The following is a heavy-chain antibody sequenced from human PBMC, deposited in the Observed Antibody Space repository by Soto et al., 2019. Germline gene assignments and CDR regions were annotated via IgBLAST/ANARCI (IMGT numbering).Heavy chain of an antibody. D-gene: IGHD1-1*01. CDR1: GGFVSSGSYY. CDR2: MSHSGGT. Sequence: QVQLQQWGAGLLKPSETLSLTCAVYGGFVSSGSYYWSWIRQPPGKGLEWIGEMSHSGGTHFNPSLKSGDTISVGSSKNQFSLKMSSVTAADTALYYCARVERGTATTVVDAFDIWGPGTMVTVSS. V-gene: IGHV4-34*01. J-gene: IGHJ3*02. CDR3: ARVERGTATTVVDAFDI.